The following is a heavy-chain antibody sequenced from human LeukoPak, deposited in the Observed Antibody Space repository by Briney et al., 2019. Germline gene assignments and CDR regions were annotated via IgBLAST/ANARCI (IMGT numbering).Heavy chain of an antibody. D-gene: IGHD2/OR15-2a*01. CDR2: IYYSGST. J-gene: IGHJ6*02. Sequence: SETLSLTCKVSGGSISSDSYYWAWIRQPPGKGLEWIASIYYSGSTYYNPSLKSRVTISVDTSKSQFSLNLSSVTAADTAVYYCTRDSRYNEYYYYGMDVWGQGTTVTVS. CDR1: GGSISSDSYY. V-gene: IGHV4-39*07. CDR3: TRDSRYNEYYYYGMDV.